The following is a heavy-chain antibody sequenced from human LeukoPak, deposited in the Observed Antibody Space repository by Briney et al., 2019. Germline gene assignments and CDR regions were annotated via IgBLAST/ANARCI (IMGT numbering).Heavy chain of an antibody. V-gene: IGHV1-69*04. Sequence: SVKVSCKASGGTFSSYAISWVRQAPGQGLEWMGRIIPILGIANYAQKFQGRVTITADKSTSTAYMELSSLRSEDTAVYYCASWYYDILTGYPHNWFDPWGQGTLVTVSS. CDR3: ASWYYDILTGYPHNWFDP. D-gene: IGHD3-9*01. CDR2: IIPILGIA. J-gene: IGHJ5*02. CDR1: GGTFSSYA.